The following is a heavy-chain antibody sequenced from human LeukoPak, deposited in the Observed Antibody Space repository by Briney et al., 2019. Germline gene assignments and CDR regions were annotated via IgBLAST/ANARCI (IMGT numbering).Heavy chain of an antibody. CDR1: GFTFGDYA. J-gene: IGHJ4*02. V-gene: IGHV3-49*04. D-gene: IGHD5-18*01. Sequence: GGSLRLSCTASGFTFGDYAMSWVRQAPGKGLEWVGFIRSKAYGGTTEYAASVKGRFTISRDDSKSIAYLQMNSLKTEDTAVYYCTRVLETAMAEVLPGYWGQGTLVTVSS. CDR2: IRSKAYGGTT. CDR3: TRVLETAMAEVLPGY.